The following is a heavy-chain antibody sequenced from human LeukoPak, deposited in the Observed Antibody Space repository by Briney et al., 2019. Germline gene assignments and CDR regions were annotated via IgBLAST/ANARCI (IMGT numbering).Heavy chain of an antibody. V-gene: IGHV3-23*01. CDR2: ISGSGGYT. Sequence: GGSLRLSCAASKFTFSTFSMSWVRQAPGKGLEWVSSISGSGGYTYYADSVKGRFTISRDNAKNSLYLQMNSLRAEDTALYYCAKTGPWFGELWGGYFDYWGQGTLVTVAS. D-gene: IGHD3-10*01. CDR1: KFTFSTFS. J-gene: IGHJ4*02. CDR3: AKTGPWFGELWGGYFDY.